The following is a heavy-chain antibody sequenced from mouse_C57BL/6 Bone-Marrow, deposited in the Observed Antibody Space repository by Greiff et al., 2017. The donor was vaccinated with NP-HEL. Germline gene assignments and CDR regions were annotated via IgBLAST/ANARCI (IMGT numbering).Heavy chain of an antibody. J-gene: IGHJ1*03. CDR3: AKREVWGYFDV. Sequence: QVQLKESGPGLVAPSPTLSITCTASGFSLTTYGVDWVRQPPGKGLEWMGVIWGGGSTTYNSALMSRLSISKDNSKSKVFLKMNSLQSDDTAMYYCAKREVWGYFDVWGTGTTVTVSS. V-gene: IGHV2-9*01. CDR1: GFSLTTYG. CDR2: IWGGGST.